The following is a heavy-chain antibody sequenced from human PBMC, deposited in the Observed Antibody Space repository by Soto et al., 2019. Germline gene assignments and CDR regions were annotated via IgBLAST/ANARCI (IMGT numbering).Heavy chain of an antibody. J-gene: IGHJ4*02. CDR1: GYTFTSYG. V-gene: IGHV1-18*01. Sequence: QVQLVQSGAEVKKPGASVKVSCKASGYTFTSYGISWVRQAPGQGLEWMGWISAYNGNTNYAQKLQGRVTMTTDTSTSTAYMELRSLRADDTAVYYCARDHRLSSILWWPLIDYWGQGTLVTVSS. CDR2: ISAYNGNT. D-gene: IGHD2-21*01. CDR3: ARDHRLSSILWWPLIDY.